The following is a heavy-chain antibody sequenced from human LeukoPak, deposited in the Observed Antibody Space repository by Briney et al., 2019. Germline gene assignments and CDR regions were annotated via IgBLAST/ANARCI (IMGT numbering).Heavy chain of an antibody. J-gene: IGHJ4*02. CDR3: AKDGRLGHFDY. Sequence: GGSLRLSCAASGFTFSSYGMHWVRQAPGKGLEWVAVISYDGSNKYYADSVKGRLTISRDNSKNTLYLQMNSLRAEDTAVYYCAKDGRLGHFDYWGQGTLVTVSS. CDR2: ISYDGSNK. V-gene: IGHV3-30*18. D-gene: IGHD3-22*01. CDR1: GFTFSSYG.